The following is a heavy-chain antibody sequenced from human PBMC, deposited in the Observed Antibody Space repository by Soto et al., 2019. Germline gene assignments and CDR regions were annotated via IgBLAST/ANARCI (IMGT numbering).Heavy chain of an antibody. V-gene: IGHV4-59*12. D-gene: IGHD1-1*01. J-gene: IGHJ4*02. CDR2: IYYSGST. Sequence: SETLSLTCTVSGGSIRSYYWSWIRQPPGKGLEWIGYIYYSGSTNYNPSLKSRVTISVDRSKNQFSLKLSSVTAADTAVYYCARRYGYSFDYWGQGTLVTVSS. CDR1: GGSIRSYY. CDR3: ARRYGYSFDY.